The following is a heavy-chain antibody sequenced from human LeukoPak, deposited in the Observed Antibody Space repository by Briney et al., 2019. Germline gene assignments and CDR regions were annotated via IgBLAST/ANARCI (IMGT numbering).Heavy chain of an antibody. CDR1: GFTFSSYE. CDR2: IGSSGSTI. J-gene: IGHJ4*02. CDR3: ARGPMLRGVIIRRSKSGYFDY. V-gene: IGHV3-48*03. D-gene: IGHD3-10*01. Sequence: PGESLRLSCAVSGFTFSSYEMNWVRQAPGKGLEWVSYIGSSGSTIYYTDSVKGRFTISRDNARNSLGLQMNSLRAEDTAVYYCARGPMLRGVIIRRSKSGYFDYWGQGTLVTVSS.